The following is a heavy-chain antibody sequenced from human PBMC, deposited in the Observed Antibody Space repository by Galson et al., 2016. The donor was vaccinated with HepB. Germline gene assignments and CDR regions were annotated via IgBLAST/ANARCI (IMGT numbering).Heavy chain of an antibody. V-gene: IGHV3-30*03. CDR3: ARGKSQVVTPSYAFEL. D-gene: IGHD4-23*01. J-gene: IGHJ3*01. CDR2: ISDDGSNT. Sequence: SLRLSCAASGFTFSSYAVHWVRQAPGKGLEWVALISDDGSNTYYADSVKGRFTISRDDSKNTLHLQMDSLRAEDTGVYYCARGKSQVVTPSYAFELWGRGTMVTVSS. CDR1: GFTFSSYA.